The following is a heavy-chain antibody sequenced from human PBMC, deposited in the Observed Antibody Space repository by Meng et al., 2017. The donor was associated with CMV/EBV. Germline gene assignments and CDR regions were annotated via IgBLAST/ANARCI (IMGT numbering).Heavy chain of an antibody. CDR2: ISSSGASI. CDR1: GFIFSDYY. CDR3: ARDETATQSERSAYSPDAFDI. D-gene: IGHD3-22*01. V-gene: IGHV3-11*01. Sequence: SLKISCVGSGFIFSDYYMSWIRQAPGKGLEIVSDISSSGASIYYADSVEGRFTISRDNARNSLYLQMNTQRAEDTALYYCARDETATQSERSAYSPDAFDIWGQGTLVTVSS. J-gene: IGHJ3*02.